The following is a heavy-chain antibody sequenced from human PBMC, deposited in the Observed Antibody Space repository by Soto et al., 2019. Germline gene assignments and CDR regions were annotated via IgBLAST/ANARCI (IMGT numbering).Heavy chain of an antibody. D-gene: IGHD1-26*01. Sequence: QVQLVECGGGVVQPGRSLRLSCAASGFTFSSYAMHWVRQAPGKGLEWVAVISYDGSNKYYADSVKGRFTISRDNSKNTLYLQMNSLRAEDTAVYYCARDTAFYSGSYSDAFDIWGQGTMVTVSS. CDR2: ISYDGSNK. CDR3: ARDTAFYSGSYSDAFDI. V-gene: IGHV3-30-3*01. J-gene: IGHJ3*02. CDR1: GFTFSSYA.